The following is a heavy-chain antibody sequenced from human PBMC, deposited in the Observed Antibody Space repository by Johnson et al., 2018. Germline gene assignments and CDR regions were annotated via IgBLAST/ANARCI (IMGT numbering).Heavy chain of an antibody. CDR2: ISWNSGSI. J-gene: IGHJ3*02. Sequence: VQLVQSGGGLVQPGRSLRLSCAASGFTFDDYAMHWVRQAPGKGLEWVSGISWNSGSIGYAGSVKGRFTISRDNAKNSLYLQMNSLRVEDTALYYCAKENGAYIDYMNRDAAFDIWGQGTMVTVSS. CDR1: GFTFDDYA. V-gene: IGHV3-9*01. D-gene: IGHD2-8*01. CDR3: AKENGAYIDYMNRDAAFDI.